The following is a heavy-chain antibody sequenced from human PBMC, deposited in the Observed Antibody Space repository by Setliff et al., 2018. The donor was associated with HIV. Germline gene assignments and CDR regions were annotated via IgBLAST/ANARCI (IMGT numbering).Heavy chain of an antibody. Sequence: SETLSLTCTVSGGSISSSSYYWGWIRQPPGKGLEWIGSIYYSGSTYYNPSLKSRVTISVDTSKNQFSLKMSSVTAADTAVYYCARGGAAAGIVSYYYYYMDVWGKGTTVTVS. CDR1: GGSISSSSYY. CDR2: IYYSGST. V-gene: IGHV4-39*01. D-gene: IGHD6-13*01. CDR3: ARGGAAAGIVSYYYYYMDV. J-gene: IGHJ6*03.